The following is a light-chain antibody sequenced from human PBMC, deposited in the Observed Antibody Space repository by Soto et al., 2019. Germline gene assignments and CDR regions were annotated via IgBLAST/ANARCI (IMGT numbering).Light chain of an antibody. CDR1: QSVSSSY. Sequence: IGVTQSPGTLSLSPGQIATLSCRASQSVSSSYLAWYQQKPGQAPRLRIYGASSRATGIPDRFSGSGSGTDFTLTISRLEPEDFAVYYCQQYGSSPPRTFGGGTKVEIK. J-gene: IGKJ4*01. V-gene: IGKV3-20*01. CDR3: QQYGSSPPRT. CDR2: GAS.